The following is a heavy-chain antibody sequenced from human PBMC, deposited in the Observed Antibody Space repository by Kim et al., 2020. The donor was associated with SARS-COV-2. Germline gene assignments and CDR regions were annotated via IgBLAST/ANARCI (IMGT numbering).Heavy chain of an antibody. CDR3: ARAPYYYDSSGYYW. J-gene: IGHJ4*02. CDR1: GFTFSSYA. CDR2: ISYDGSNK. Sequence: GGSLRLSCAASGFTFSSYAMHWVRQAPGKGLEWVAVISYDGSNKYYADSVKGRFTISRDNSKNTLYLQMNSLRAEDTAVYYCARAPYYYDSSGYYWWGQGTLVTVSS. D-gene: IGHD3-22*01. V-gene: IGHV3-30*04.